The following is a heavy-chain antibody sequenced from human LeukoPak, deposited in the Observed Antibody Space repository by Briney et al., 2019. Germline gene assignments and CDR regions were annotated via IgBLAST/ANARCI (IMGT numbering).Heavy chain of an antibody. J-gene: IGHJ4*02. CDR2: IKQDGSEK. V-gene: IGHV3-7*01. CDR3: ARVISPYSSLGGYYFDY. D-gene: IGHD6-19*01. Sequence: PGRTLRLSCAASGFTFNSDWMSCVRQAPGNGQEWVASIKQDGSEKYYVGSVKGRFTISRDNAKNSLYLQMNSLRAKDTAVYYCARVISPYSSLGGYYFDYWGQGTLVTVSS. CDR1: GFTFNSDW.